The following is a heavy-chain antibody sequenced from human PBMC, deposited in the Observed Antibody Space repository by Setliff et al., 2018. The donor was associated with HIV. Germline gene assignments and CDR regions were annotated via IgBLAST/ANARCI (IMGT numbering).Heavy chain of an antibody. CDR1: GGSISRYY. Sequence: SETLSLTCTVSGGSISRYYWSWIRQPPGKGLEWIGYIYYSGSTNYKPSLKSRVTISVDTSKNQFSLKLSSVTAADTAVYYCARGGYSPFDGVDYWGQGTLVTVSS. CDR3: ARGGYSPFDGVDY. V-gene: IGHV4-59*01. D-gene: IGHD5-18*01. J-gene: IGHJ4*02. CDR2: IYYSGST.